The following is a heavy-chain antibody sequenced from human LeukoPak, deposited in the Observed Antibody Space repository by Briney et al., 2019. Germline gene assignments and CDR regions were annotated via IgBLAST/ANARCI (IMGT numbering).Heavy chain of an antibody. CDR2: ISSSSSYI. D-gene: IGHD2-15*01. CDR1: GFTFSSYS. V-gene: IGHV3-21*01. J-gene: IGHJ3*02. CDR3: ARDLIVVLADSRVEDAFDI. Sequence: GGSLRLSCAASGFTFSSYSMNWVRQAPGKGLEWVSSISSSSSYIYYADSVKGRFTISRDNAKNSLYLQMNSLRAEDTAVYYCARDLIVVLADSRVEDAFDIWGQGTMVTVSS.